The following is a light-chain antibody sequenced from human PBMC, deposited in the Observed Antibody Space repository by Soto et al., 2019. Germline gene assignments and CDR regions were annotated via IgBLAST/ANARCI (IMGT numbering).Light chain of an antibody. V-gene: IGLV2-14*01. CDR3: SSYTSSSTVI. CDR2: EVT. Sequence: QSVLTQPASVSGSPGQSITISCTGTSSDVGGYNYVSWYQQDPGKAPKLMIYEVTNRPSGVSDRFSGSKSGNTASLTISELRADDEADYYCSSYTSSSTVIFGGGTQLTVL. CDR1: SSDVGGYNY. J-gene: IGLJ7*01.